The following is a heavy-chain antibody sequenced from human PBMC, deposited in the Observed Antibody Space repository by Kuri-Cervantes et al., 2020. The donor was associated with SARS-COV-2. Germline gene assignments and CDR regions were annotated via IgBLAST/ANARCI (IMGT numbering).Heavy chain of an antibody. J-gene: IGHJ4*02. Sequence: GESLKISCAASGFTFSSYWMSWVCQAPGKGLEWVANIKQDGSEKYYVDSVKGRFTISRDNSKNTLYLQMNSLRAEDTAVYYCAKCGSGRRGYFDYWGQGTLVTVSS. CDR3: AKCGSGRRGYFDY. D-gene: IGHD3-10*01. CDR1: GFTFSSYW. CDR2: IKQDGSEK. V-gene: IGHV3-7*03.